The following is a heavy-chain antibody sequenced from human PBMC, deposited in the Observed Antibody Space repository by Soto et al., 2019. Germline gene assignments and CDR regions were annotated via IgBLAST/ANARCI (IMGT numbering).Heavy chain of an antibody. D-gene: IGHD2-2*03. Sequence: QPGGSLRLSXAASGFTFDDYTMHWVRQAPGKGLEWVSLISWDGGSTYYADSVKGRFTISRDNSKNSLYLQMNSLRTEDTALYYCAKDMDIVVVSAAPSYGMDVWGQGTTVTVSS. CDR3: AKDMDIVVVSAAPSYGMDV. CDR1: GFTFDDYT. V-gene: IGHV3-43*01. J-gene: IGHJ6*02. CDR2: ISWDGGST.